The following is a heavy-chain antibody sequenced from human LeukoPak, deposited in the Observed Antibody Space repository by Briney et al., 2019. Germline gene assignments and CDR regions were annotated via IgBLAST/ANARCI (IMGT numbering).Heavy chain of an antibody. CDR2: INSDASDT. D-gene: IGHD2-2*01. J-gene: IGHJ4*02. CDR3: ARICSSTDCLIPD. CDR1: EFTISRYW. Sequence: GGSLRLSCAASEFTISRYWMHWVRQAPGKGLVWISRINSDASDTNYADFVKGRFAISRDNAKNTVYLQINSLRDEDTAVYYCARICSSTDCLIPDWGQGTLVTVSS. V-gene: IGHV3-74*01.